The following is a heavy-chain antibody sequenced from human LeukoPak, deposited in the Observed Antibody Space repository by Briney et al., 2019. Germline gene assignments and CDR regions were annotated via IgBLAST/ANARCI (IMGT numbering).Heavy chain of an antibody. V-gene: IGHV4-34*01. CDR2: INHSGST. CDR1: GGSFSGYY. Sequence: SETLSLTCAVYGGSFSGYYWSWIRQPPGKGLEWIGEINHSGSTNYSPSLKSRVTISVDMSKNQFSLKMTSVTAADTAVYYCARGKTYYDFWSGYGWGQGTLVTVSS. D-gene: IGHD3-3*01. J-gene: IGHJ4*02. CDR3: ARGKTYYDFWSGYG.